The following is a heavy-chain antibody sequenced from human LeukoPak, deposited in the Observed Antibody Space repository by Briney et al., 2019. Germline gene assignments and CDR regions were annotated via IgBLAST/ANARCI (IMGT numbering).Heavy chain of an antibody. J-gene: IGHJ5*02. V-gene: IGHV1-2*02. CDR1: GYTFTDYF. CDR3: ATSSSWYFWFDP. Sequence: ASVKVSCKASGYTFTDYFMHWVRQAPGQGLEWMGWINPNSGGTNFAQKFQGRVTMTRDTSISTAYMELSSLTSDDTAVYYCATSSSWYFWFDPWGQGTLVTVSS. D-gene: IGHD6-13*01. CDR2: INPNSGGT.